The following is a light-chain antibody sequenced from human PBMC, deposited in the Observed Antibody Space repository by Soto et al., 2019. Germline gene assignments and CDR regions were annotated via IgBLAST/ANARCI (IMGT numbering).Light chain of an antibody. CDR1: QSVSSS. V-gene: IGKV3-11*01. J-gene: IGKJ4*01. CDR2: GAS. Sequence: EIVLTQSPATLSLSPGEIATLSFSASQSVSSSLAWYQQKPGQAPRLLIYGASNGAAGIPARFSGTGSGTDFTLTISSLEPDDFAVYYCQQRYNWPLTFGGGTKVDIK. CDR3: QQRYNWPLT.